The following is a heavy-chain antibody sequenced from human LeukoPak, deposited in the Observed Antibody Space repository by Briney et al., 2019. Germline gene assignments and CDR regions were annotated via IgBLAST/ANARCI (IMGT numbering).Heavy chain of an antibody. CDR1: GGSIGTYQ. CDR3: ARHDENGYYFFDI. D-gene: IGHD5-24*01. V-gene: IGHV4-59*08. CDR2: IFGSGSP. Sequence: SETLSLTCTVSGGSIGTYQWSWVRQPPGKGLEWIGYIFGSGSPNYRPALRSRVTISLDTSKNQLSLRLKSATAADTAIYYCARHDENGYYFFDIWGEGTLVTVSS. J-gene: IGHJ4*02.